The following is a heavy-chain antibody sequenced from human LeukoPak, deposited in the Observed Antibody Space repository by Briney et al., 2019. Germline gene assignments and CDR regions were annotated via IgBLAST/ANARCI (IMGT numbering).Heavy chain of an antibody. Sequence: PGGSLRLSCAASGFTFTTYAMSWVRQGPGKGLEWVSAISGSGGSTYYADSVKGRFTISRDNSKNTLYLQMNNLRAEDTAVYYCAKMAPISGRPREGFDCWGQGTLVTVSS. V-gene: IGHV3-23*01. CDR1: GFTFTTYA. D-gene: IGHD1-26*01. CDR2: ISGSGGST. J-gene: IGHJ4*02. CDR3: AKMAPISGRPREGFDC.